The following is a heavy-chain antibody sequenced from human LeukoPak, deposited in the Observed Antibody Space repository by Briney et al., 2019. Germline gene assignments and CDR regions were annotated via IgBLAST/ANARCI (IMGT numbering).Heavy chain of an antibody. CDR2: INQDGSEK. Sequence: GGSLILSCAASGFTFSSYSMSWLRPAPGKGLEWVANINQDGSEKYYVDSVKGRFTISRDNANNSVYLQMKSLRAEDTAVYYCTRDRVWTVLYWGQGTLVTVSS. CDR1: GFTFSSYS. D-gene: IGHD6-13*01. V-gene: IGHV3-7*01. CDR3: TRDRVWTVLY. J-gene: IGHJ4*02.